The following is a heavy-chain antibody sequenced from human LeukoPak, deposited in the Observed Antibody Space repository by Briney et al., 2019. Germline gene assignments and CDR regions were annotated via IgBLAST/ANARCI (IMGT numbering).Heavy chain of an antibody. D-gene: IGHD2-21*02. CDR3: ARGTYCGDDCYNRYFDL. Sequence: PVKVSCKASGGTFRRNSVSWVRQAPGQGLEWMGRIIPTLGIPEYAQKFKDRVTISADKSTGTAYMELSSLRSDDTAVYYCARGTYCGDDCYNRYFDLWGRGTLVTVSS. CDR1: GGTFRRNS. CDR2: IIPTLGIP. J-gene: IGHJ2*01. V-gene: IGHV1-69*04.